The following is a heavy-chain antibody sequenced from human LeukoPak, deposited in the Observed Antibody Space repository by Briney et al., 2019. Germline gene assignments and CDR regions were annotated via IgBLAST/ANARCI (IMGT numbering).Heavy chain of an antibody. Sequence: SETLSLTCTVSGGSISSYYWSWIRQPAGKGLEWIGRIYTSGSTNYNPSLKSRVTMSVDTSKNQFSLKLSSVTAADTAVYYCAKVPNYYDSSDRVYWGQGILVTVSS. CDR2: IYTSGST. V-gene: IGHV4-4*07. CDR3: AKVPNYYDSSDRVY. CDR1: GGSISSYY. J-gene: IGHJ4*02. D-gene: IGHD3-22*01.